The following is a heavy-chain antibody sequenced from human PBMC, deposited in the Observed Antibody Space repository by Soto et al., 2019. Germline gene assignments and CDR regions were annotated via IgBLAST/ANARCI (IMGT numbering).Heavy chain of an antibody. CDR2: IKHDGSEK. CDR3: VRDWSTFWGMDV. Sequence: PGGSLRLSCAASGFTFSTCWMNWVRQPQGQGLEWVANIKHDGSEKYYVDSVKGRFVTSRDNAKDSQFLQMNNLIADATAVHYYVRDWSTFWGMDVWGQGTTVTVSS. CDR1: GFTFSTCW. J-gene: IGHJ6*02. V-gene: IGHV3-7*01.